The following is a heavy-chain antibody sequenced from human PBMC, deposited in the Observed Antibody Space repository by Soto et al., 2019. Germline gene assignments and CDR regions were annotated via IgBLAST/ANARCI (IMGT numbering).Heavy chain of an antibody. V-gene: IGHV1-69*01. Sequence: QAQLVQSGAEVKKPGSSVMVSCEASGGTFSSYAINWVRQAPGQGLEWMGGIIPIFDTPTYAQKFQGRVTITADESTSTAYMELSSLRSEDTAVYYCALPPRTGYQYGMDVWGQGTTVTVSS. J-gene: IGHJ6*02. CDR1: GGTFSSYA. CDR3: ALPPRTGYQYGMDV. CDR2: IIPIFDTP.